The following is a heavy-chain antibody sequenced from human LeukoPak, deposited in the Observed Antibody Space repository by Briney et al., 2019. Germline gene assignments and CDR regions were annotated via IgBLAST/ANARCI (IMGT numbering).Heavy chain of an antibody. D-gene: IGHD1-7*01. J-gene: IGHJ4*02. CDR3: ARGSRELYYFDY. CDR1: GGSISSYY. Sequence: SSETLSLTCTVSGGSISSYYWSWIRQPPGKGLEWIGYIYYSGSTKYSPSLKSRVTISVDASKTQFSLKLNSVTAADTAVYYCARGSRELYYFDYWGRGTLVTVSS. V-gene: IGHV4-59*01. CDR2: IYYSGST.